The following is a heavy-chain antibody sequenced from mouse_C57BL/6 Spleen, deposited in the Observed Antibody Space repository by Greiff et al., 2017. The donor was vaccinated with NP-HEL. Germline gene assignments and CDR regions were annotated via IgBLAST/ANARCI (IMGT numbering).Heavy chain of an antibody. CDR2: ISNGGGST. Sequence: EVKLVESGGGLVQPGGSLKLSCAASGFTFSDYYMSWVRQTPEKRLEWVAYISNGGGSTYYPDTVKGRLTISRDNAKNTLYLQMSRLKSDDTAMYYCARHSSGYGFAYWGQGTLVTVSA. D-gene: IGHD3-2*02. CDR1: GFTFSDYY. V-gene: IGHV5-12*01. J-gene: IGHJ3*01. CDR3: ARHSSGYGFAY.